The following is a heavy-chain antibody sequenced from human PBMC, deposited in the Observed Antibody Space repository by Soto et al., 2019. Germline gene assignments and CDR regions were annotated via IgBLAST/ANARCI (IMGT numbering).Heavy chain of an antibody. Sequence: QITLKESGPTLVKPTQTLTLTCTFSGFSLSSTRMAVGWIRQPPGKALEWLALIYWDDDKRYSPFLKSRLTITKDTSKNQVVLTRSNMDPVDTAGYYCAHIVVAGLGYDFDYWGQGTLVTVSS. CDR1: GFSLSSTRMA. J-gene: IGHJ4*02. V-gene: IGHV2-5*02. CDR2: IYWDDDK. D-gene: IGHD6-19*01. CDR3: AHIVVAGLGYDFDY.